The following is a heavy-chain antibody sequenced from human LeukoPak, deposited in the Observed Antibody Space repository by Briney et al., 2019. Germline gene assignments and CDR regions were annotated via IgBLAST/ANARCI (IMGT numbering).Heavy chain of an antibody. D-gene: IGHD6-19*01. CDR1: GYIFSDYY. CDR2: INAGNGNT. Sequence: ASVKVSCKASGYIFSDYYMHWVRQAPGQGLEWLGWINAGNGNTKYSQKFQGRVTITRDTSASTAYLQWSSLKASDTAMYYCARQDSYSSGSGGYWGQGTLVTVSS. V-gene: IGHV1/OR15-3*02. J-gene: IGHJ4*02. CDR3: ARQDSYSSGSGGY.